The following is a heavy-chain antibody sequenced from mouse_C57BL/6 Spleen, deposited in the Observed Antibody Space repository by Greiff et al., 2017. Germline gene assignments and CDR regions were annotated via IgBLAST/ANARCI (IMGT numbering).Heavy chain of an antibody. Sequence: EVKLMESGEGLVKPGGSLKLSCAASGFTFSSYAMSWVRQTPEKRLEWVAYISSGGDYIYYADTVKGRFTISRDNARNTLYLQMSRLKSEDTAMYYCTRGGSSYYFDDWGQGTTLTVSS. CDR2: ISSGGDYI. CDR3: TRGGSSYYFDD. V-gene: IGHV5-9-1*02. CDR1: GFTFSSYA. D-gene: IGHD1-1*01. J-gene: IGHJ2*01.